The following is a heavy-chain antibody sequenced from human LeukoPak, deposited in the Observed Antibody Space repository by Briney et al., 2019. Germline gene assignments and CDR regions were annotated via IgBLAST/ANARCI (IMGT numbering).Heavy chain of an antibody. D-gene: IGHD2-2*01. CDR1: GYPFTAYY. Sequence: ASVKVSCTASGYPFTAYYMHWVRQAPGQGLEWMGWINPNSGGTNYAQKFQGRVTMTRDTSISTAYMELSRLRSDDTAVYYCARKVSSTSCYAMDYWGQGTLVTVSS. CDR2: INPNSGGT. V-gene: IGHV1-2*02. CDR3: ARKVSSTSCYAMDY. J-gene: IGHJ4*02.